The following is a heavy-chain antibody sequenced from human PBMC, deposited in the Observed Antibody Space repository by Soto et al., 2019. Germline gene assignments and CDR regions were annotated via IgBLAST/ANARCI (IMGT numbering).Heavy chain of an antibody. D-gene: IGHD3-10*01. CDR1: GFTVSNAR. Sequence: GRSLRPSCARSGFTVSNARMSLVRQGPGKGMEWVGRIKSKTNGGTTDYAAPVKGRFTISRDHSKNTLYLQMNSLKTEDTAVYYCTAGSGNYYWGQGTLVTVYS. J-gene: IGHJ4*02. CDR3: TAGSGNYY. V-gene: IGHV3-15*01. CDR2: IKSKTNGGTT.